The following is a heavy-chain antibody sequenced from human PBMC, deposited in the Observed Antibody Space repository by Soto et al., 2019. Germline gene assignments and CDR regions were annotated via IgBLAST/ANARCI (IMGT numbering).Heavy chain of an antibody. D-gene: IGHD3-22*01. V-gene: IGHV1-8*01. CDR2: MNPNSGNT. J-gene: IGHJ4*02. CDR1: GYTFTSDH. Sequence: GVSVKGSCKASGYTFTSDHSSWRLHATGQGLEWMGWMNPNSGNTGYAQKFQGRVTMTRNTSISTAYMELSSLRSEDTAVYYCARGPYYNSSGYTEFDYWGQGTLVTVSS. CDR3: ARGPYYNSSGYTEFDY.